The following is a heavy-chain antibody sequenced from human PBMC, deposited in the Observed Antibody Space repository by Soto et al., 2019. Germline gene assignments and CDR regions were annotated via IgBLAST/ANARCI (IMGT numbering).Heavy chain of an antibody. CDR1: GGSISSYY. D-gene: IGHD3-22*01. V-gene: IGHV4-59*01. Sequence: QVQLQESGPGLVKPSETLSLTCTVSGGSISSYYWSWIRQPPGKGLEWIGYIYYSGSTNYNPSLKSRVNISVDTSKNQFALKLSSVTAADTAVYYCARDYYDSSGYYYDYWGQGTLVTVSS. J-gene: IGHJ4*02. CDR2: IYYSGST. CDR3: ARDYYDSSGYYYDY.